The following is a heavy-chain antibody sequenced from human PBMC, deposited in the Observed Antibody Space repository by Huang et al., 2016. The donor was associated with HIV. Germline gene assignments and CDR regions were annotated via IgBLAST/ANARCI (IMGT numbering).Heavy chain of an antibody. Sequence: QVHLQQWGAGLLKSAETLSLTCAVYGGSLSGYYWSWLRQTPGKGLEGLGEINHIGILNYKPSRKSRVSISMDGSKKQFSLKLRSISDADTAVYFCARDATKNPRGWFDPWGQGTLVTVSS. D-gene: IGHD3-10*01. J-gene: IGHJ5*02. CDR2: INHIGIL. V-gene: IGHV4-34*02. CDR3: ARDATKNPRGWFDP. CDR1: GGSLSGYY.